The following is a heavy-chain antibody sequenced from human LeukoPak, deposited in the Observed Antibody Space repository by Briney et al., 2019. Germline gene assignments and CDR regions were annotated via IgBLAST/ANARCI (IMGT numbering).Heavy chain of an antibody. CDR3: ARAMRSGYDY. V-gene: IGHV3-48*02. Sequence: PGGSLRLSCAASGFTFSSYGMNWLRQAPGKRLEWVSHISSSSDSIYYADSVKGRFTISRDNAENSLYLQMNSLRDEDTAVYYCARAMRSGYDYWGQGTLVTVSS. CDR2: ISSSSDSI. J-gene: IGHJ4*02. CDR1: GFTFSSYG. D-gene: IGHD5-12*01.